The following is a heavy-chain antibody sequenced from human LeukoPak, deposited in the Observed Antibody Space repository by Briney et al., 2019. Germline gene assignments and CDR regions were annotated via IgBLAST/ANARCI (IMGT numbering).Heavy chain of an antibody. CDR2: IYSGGST. V-gene: IGHV3-53*01. J-gene: IGHJ4*02. CDR1: GFTFSSYW. D-gene: IGHD3-10*01. CDR3: ARYTPSMVLDY. Sequence: GGSLRLSCAVSGFTFSSYWMSWVRQTPGKGLEWVSVIYSGGSTYYADSVKGRFTISRDNSKNTLYLQMNSLRAEDTAVYYCARYTPSMVLDYWGQGTLATVSS.